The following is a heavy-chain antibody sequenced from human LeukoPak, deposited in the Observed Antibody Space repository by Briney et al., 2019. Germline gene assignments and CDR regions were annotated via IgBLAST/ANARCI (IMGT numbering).Heavy chain of an antibody. D-gene: IGHD6-19*01. V-gene: IGHV4-4*07. Sequence: SETLSLTCTVSGGSIINHYWSWIRQPAGNGLESIGRIYSSGSANYSPSLKSRVSMSIDTSNNHFSLNLTSVTAADTALYFCARDVRYASGWSTPESWGQGTLVTVSS. CDR2: IYSSGSA. J-gene: IGHJ5*02. CDR1: GGSIINHY. CDR3: ARDVRYASGWSTPES.